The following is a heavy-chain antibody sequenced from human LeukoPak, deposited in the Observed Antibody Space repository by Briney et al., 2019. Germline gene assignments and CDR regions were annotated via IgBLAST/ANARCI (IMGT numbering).Heavy chain of an antibody. CDR2: INKSGST. CDR1: GGSFSGYY. CDR3: ARGELPFLEWTAGASRYFDF. D-gene: IGHD3-3*02. J-gene: IGHJ2*01. Sequence: PSETLSLTCAVYGGSFSGYYWSWIRQPPGKGLEWIAEINKSGSTKSNPSLKRRVIISVDTSKNQFSLRLNSMTAADTAHYYCARGELPFLEWTAGASRYFDFWSRGTLVTVSS. V-gene: IGHV4-34*01.